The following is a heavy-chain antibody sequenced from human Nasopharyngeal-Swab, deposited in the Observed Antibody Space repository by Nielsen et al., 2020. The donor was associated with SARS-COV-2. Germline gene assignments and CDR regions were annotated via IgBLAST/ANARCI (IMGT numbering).Heavy chain of an antibody. J-gene: IGHJ4*02. D-gene: IGHD3-3*01. Sequence: SETLSLTCAVSGYSISSGYYWGWIRQHPGKGLEWIGSIYHSGSTYYNPSLKSRVTISVDTSKNQFSLKLSSVTAADTAVYYCARRYGDFWSGHYFDYWGQGTLVTVSS. CDR1: GYSISSGYY. CDR2: IYHSGST. V-gene: IGHV4-38-2*01. CDR3: ARRYGDFWSGHYFDY.